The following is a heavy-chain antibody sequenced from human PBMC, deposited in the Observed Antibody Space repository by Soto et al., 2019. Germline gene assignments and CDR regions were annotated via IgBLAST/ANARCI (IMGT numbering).Heavy chain of an antibody. CDR2: ISYDGSNK. CDR3: AKGSHPEWEYKLLFYYYGMDV. V-gene: IGHV3-30*18. Sequence: GGSLRLSCAASGFTFSSYGMHWVRQAPGKGLEWVAVISYDGSNKYYADSVKGRFTIYRDNSNNTLDTQMNRLRAEDTAVYYGAKGSHPEWEYKLLFYYYGMDVWGQGTTVTVSS. CDR1: GFTFSSYG. J-gene: IGHJ6*02. D-gene: IGHD2-2*01.